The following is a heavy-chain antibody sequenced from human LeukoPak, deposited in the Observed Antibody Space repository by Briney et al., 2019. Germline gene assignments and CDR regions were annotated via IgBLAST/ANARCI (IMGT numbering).Heavy chain of an antibody. D-gene: IGHD2-2*01. Sequence: PSETLSLTCTVSGGSISSYYWSWIRQPAGEGLEWIGRIYTSGSTNYNPSLKSRVTMSVDTSKNQFSLKLSSVTAADTAVYYCARGDVVVPAAFYYGMDVWGQGTTVTVSS. CDR3: ARGDVVVPAAFYYGMDV. CDR1: GGSISSYY. V-gene: IGHV4-4*07. J-gene: IGHJ6*02. CDR2: IYTSGST.